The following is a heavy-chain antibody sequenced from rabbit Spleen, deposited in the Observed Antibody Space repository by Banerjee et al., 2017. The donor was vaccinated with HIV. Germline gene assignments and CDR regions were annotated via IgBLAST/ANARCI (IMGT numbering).Heavy chain of an antibody. CDR2: IYSSAFIT. V-gene: IGHV1S40*01. CDR3: ARGGYGGHIYAMGL. Sequence: QSLEESGGDLVKPEGSLTLTCTASGFSFSSSYYMYWVRQAPGKGLEWIGCIYSSAFITWYASWAKGRFTISKTSSTTVTLQMTSLTDADTATYFCARGGYGGHIYAMGLWGPGTLVTVS. J-gene: IGHJ4*01. D-gene: IGHD4-2*01. CDR1: GFSFSSSYY.